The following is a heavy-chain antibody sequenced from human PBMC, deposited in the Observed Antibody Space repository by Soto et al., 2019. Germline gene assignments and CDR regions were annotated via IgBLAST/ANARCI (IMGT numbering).Heavy chain of an antibody. CDR3: ARVTPGNNLYYFSGLDV. D-gene: IGHD1-1*01. CDR2: ISNEGSNT. Sequence: QVHLVESGGDVVQPGRSLRLSCVASGFTFDTYGIHWVRQAPGKGLQWVALISNEGSNTYYADSVRGRFTISRDNSKNTVYLQVNAPRPEDTGVYYCARVTPGNNLYYFSGLDVWGQGTSVTVSS. V-gene: IGHV3-30*01. J-gene: IGHJ6*02. CDR1: GFTFDTYG.